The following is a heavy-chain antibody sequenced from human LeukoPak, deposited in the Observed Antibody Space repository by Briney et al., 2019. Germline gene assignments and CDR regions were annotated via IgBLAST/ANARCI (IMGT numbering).Heavy chain of an antibody. J-gene: IGHJ6*02. CDR3: AKGVTMVRGVIIKTYYYGMDA. V-gene: IGHV3-23*01. CDR1: GFTFSSYA. CDR2: ISGSGGST. D-gene: IGHD3-10*01. Sequence: GGSLRLSCAASGFTFSSYAMSWVRQAPGKGLEWVSAISGSGGSTYYADSVKGRFTISRDNSKNTLYLQMNRLRAEDTAVYYCAKGVTMVRGVIIKTYYYGMDAWGQGTTVTVSS.